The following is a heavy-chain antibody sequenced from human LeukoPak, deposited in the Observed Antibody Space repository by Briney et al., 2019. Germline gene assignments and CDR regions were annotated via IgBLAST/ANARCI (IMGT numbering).Heavy chain of an antibody. CDR2: IYSGGST. Sequence: GGSLRLSCAASGFAVSSNYMSWVRQAPGKGLEWVAVIYSGGSTNYANSVKGRFTISRDNSKNTLYLLMNSLRAEDTAVYYCAIRKSGNAIDYWGQGTLVTVSS. CDR3: AIRKSGNAIDY. V-gene: IGHV3-66*01. CDR1: GFAVSSNY. J-gene: IGHJ4*02. D-gene: IGHD5-12*01.